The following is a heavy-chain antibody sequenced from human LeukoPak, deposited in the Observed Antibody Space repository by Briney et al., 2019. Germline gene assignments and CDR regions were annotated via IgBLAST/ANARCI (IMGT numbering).Heavy chain of an antibody. J-gene: IGHJ5*02. V-gene: IGHV1-69*05. CDR1: GGTFSSYA. Sequence: ASVKVSCKASGGTFSSYAISWVRQAPGQGLEWMGGIIPIFGTANYAQKFQGRVTITTDESTSTAYMELSSLRSEDTAVYYCASQPFRGSQPREFNWFDPWGQGTLVTVYS. CDR2: IIPIFGTA. CDR3: ASQPFRGSQPREFNWFDP.